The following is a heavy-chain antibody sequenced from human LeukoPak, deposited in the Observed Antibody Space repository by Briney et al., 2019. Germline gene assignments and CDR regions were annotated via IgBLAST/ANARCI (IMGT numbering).Heavy chain of an antibody. CDR1: GFTFSNYA. CDR2: ISGSGGST. CDR3: AKDLLLWFGELLAGDY. Sequence: GGSLRLSCAASGFTFSNYAMNWVRQVPGKGLEWVSTISGSGGSTYYADSVKGRFTISRDNSKNTLYLQMNSLRAEDTAVYYCAKDLLLWFGELLAGDYWGQGTLVTVSS. D-gene: IGHD3-10*01. J-gene: IGHJ4*02. V-gene: IGHV3-23*01.